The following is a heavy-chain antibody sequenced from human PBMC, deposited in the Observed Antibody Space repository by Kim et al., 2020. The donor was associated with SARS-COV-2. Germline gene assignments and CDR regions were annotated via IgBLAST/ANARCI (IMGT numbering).Heavy chain of an antibody. CDR1: GFTFSSYA. CDR3: VKDASMGFDY. V-gene: IGHV3-64D*06. J-gene: IGHJ4*02. CDR2: ISTNGDST. Sequence: GGSLRLSCSASGFTFSSYAMHWVRQAPGKGLECVSGISTNGDSTYYADSVKGRFAISRDNSKNTLYLQMSSLRAEDTAVYYCVKDASMGFDYWGQGTLVTVSS. D-gene: IGHD2-8*01.